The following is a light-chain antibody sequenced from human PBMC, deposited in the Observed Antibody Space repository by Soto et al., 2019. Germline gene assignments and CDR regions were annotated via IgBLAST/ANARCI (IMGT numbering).Light chain of an antibody. CDR1: TEAVTNGHY. CDR2: DTT. J-gene: IGLJ1*01. Sequence: QAVVTQEPSLTVSPGGTVTLTCGSSTEAVTNGHYPYWFQQKPGQAPRTLIYDTTNRHSWTPARLSGSLLGGKAALTLSGAQPEDEAEYYCLLSYNGPYVFGTGTKVTV. CDR3: LLSYNGPYV. V-gene: IGLV7-46*01.